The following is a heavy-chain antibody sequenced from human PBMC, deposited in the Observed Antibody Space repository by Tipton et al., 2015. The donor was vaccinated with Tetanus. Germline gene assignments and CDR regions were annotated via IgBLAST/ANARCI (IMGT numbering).Heavy chain of an antibody. J-gene: IGHJ4*02. CDR1: GFIFSSYG. CDR2: SWYDGTDK. Sequence: CAASGFIFSSYGIHWVRQAPGKGLEWLAVSWYDGTDKYYADSVKGRFTISKDNSKNSLYLQMNSLRAEDTALYYCAREADCSGGSCFSGDFDTWGQGTQVTVSS. V-gene: IGHV3-33*01. CDR3: AREADCSGGSCFSGDFDT. D-gene: IGHD2-15*01.